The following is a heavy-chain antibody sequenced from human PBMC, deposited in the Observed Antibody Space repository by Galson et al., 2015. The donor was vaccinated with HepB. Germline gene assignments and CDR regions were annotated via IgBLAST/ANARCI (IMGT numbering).Heavy chain of an antibody. Sequence: SVKVSCKASGYTFTSYGISWVRQAPGKGLEWMGWISAYNGNTNYAQKLQGRVTMTTDTSTNTAYMELRSLRSDDTAVYYCARGRGEITTCGGVSGLGRNGMDAWGQGTAVTVSS. CDR2: ISAYNGNT. CDR3: ARGRGEITTCGGVSGLGRNGMDA. J-gene: IGHJ6*02. V-gene: IGHV1-18*01. CDR1: GYTFTSYG. D-gene: IGHD3-3*01.